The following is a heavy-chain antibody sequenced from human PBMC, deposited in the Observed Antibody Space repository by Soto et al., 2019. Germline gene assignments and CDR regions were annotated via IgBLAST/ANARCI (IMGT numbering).Heavy chain of an antibody. CDR3: ASQIGYCSGGSCYSNWFDP. CDR1: GGSISSSNW. J-gene: IGHJ5*02. D-gene: IGHD2-15*01. V-gene: IGHV4-4*02. CDR2: IYHSGST. Sequence: SETLSLTCAVSGGSISSSNWWSWVRQPPGKGLEWTGEIYHSGSTNYNPSLKGRVTISVDKSKNQFSLKLSSVTAADTAVYYCASQIGYCSGGSCYSNWFDPWGQGTLVTVSS.